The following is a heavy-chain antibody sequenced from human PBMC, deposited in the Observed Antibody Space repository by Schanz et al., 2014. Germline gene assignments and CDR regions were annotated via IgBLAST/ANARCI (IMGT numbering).Heavy chain of an antibody. CDR3: ARGMAGYDWPDF. D-gene: IGHD5-12*01. CDR2: INPNGGP. J-gene: IGHJ4*02. Sequence: QVQLVQSGAEVKKPGASVKVSCKASGYTFTGHYIWWVRQAPGQGLEWMGRINPNGGPTYAREFHGRVIMTTDTSIATAYMEFPSLRPYDPTVVYCARGMAGYDWPDFWGQGTLITVSS. CDR1: GYTFTGHY. V-gene: IGHV1-2*06.